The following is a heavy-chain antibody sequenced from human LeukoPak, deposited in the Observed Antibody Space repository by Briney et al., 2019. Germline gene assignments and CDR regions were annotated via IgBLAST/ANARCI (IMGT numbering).Heavy chain of an antibody. J-gene: IGHJ6*03. Sequence: ASVKVSCKASGYTFTGYYMHWVRQAPGQGLEWMGWINPNSGGTNYAQKFQGRVTMTRDTSISTAYMELSRLRSDGTAVYYCARDGTGGTGYYYYMDVWGKGTTVTVSS. V-gene: IGHV1-2*02. D-gene: IGHD1-1*01. CDR1: GYTFTGYY. CDR3: ARDGTGGTGYYYYMDV. CDR2: INPNSGGT.